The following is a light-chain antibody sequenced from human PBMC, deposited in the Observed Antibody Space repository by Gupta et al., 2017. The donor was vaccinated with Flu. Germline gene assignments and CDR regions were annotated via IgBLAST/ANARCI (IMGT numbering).Light chain of an antibody. Sequence: ESTTLSCRASHSGSSSYLAWYQQKPGQAPRLLIYGASSRATGIPDRFSGSESGTDFTLTISRLEPEDFAVYYCQQYGSSPETFGQGTKVEIK. J-gene: IGKJ1*01. V-gene: IGKV3-20*01. CDR2: GAS. CDR3: QQYGSSPET. CDR1: HSGSSSY.